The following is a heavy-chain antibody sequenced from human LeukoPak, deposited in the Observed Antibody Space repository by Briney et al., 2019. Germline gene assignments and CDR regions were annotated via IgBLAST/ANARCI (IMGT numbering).Heavy chain of an antibody. V-gene: IGHV3-11*04. Sequence: GGSLRPSCAASGFTFSDYYMSWIRQPPGKGREWVSYISSSGSTIYYADSVKGRFTISRDNAKNSLYLQMNSLRAEDTAVYYCARDRDYGDYPDFDYCGQGTLVTVSS. CDR2: ISSSGSTI. J-gene: IGHJ4*02. CDR3: ARDRDYGDYPDFDY. D-gene: IGHD4-17*01. CDR1: GFTFSDYY.